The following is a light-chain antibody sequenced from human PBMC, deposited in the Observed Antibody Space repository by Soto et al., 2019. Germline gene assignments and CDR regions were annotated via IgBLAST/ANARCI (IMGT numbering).Light chain of an antibody. CDR3: QQYNTFST. J-gene: IGKJ1*01. CDR2: DVS. CDR1: QSISRY. Sequence: DIQMTQSPSSLSASVGDRVSITCRASQSISRYLNWYQQKRGKAPKLLIYDVSSLESGVPSRFSGSGSGTEFTLTISSLQPDDFATYYCQQYNTFSTFGQGTKVDIK. V-gene: IGKV1-5*01.